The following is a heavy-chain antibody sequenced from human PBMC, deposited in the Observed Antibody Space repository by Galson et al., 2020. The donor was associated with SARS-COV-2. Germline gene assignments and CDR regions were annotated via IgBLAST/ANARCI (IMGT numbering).Heavy chain of an antibody. CDR3: ARIQVAAAGTPFDY. D-gene: IGHD6-13*01. Sequence: SGPTLVKPTQTLTLTCTLSGFSLSTSGMCVTWIRQPPGKPLEWLARIDWDDDKYYSTSLKTRLTISKDTSKNQVVLTMTNMDPVDTATYYCARIQVAAAGTPFDYWGQGTLVTVSS. V-gene: IGHV2-70*11. J-gene: IGHJ4*02. CDR1: GFSLSTSGMC. CDR2: IDWDDDK.